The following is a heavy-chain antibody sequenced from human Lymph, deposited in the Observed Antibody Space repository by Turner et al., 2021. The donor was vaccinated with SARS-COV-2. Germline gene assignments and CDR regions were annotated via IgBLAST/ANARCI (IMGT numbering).Heavy chain of an antibody. CDR1: GYTFTSYD. Sequence: QVQLVQSGAEVKKPGASAKVSCKAPGYTFTSYDINWVRQATGQGLEWMGWINPNSGNTGYEQKFQGRVTMTRNTSISTAYMELSSLRSEDTAVYYCARGRYSGGGMDVWGQGTTVTVSS. V-gene: IGHV1-8*02. CDR3: ARGRYSGGGMDV. CDR2: INPNSGNT. D-gene: IGHD1-26*01. J-gene: IGHJ6*02.